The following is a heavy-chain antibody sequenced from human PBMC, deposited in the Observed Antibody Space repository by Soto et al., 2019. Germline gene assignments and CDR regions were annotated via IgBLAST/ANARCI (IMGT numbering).Heavy chain of an antibody. CDR2: ISYDGNKR. V-gene: IGHV3-30*18. CDR3: AKDRRIAYYYMDV. J-gene: IGHJ6*03. Sequence: QVQLVESGGGVVQPGGSLTFSCAASGFIFSNFGMHWVRQAPGKGLEWLAVISYDGNKRYYSDSVKGRFTISRDNSDNTLYLQMNTLKADDTAVYFCAKDRRIAYYYMDVWGRGSTVTVSS. D-gene: IGHD2-15*01. CDR1: GFIFSNFG.